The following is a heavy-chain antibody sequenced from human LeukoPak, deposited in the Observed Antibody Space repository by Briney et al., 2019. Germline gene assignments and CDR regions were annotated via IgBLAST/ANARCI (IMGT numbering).Heavy chain of an antibody. J-gene: IGHJ6*02. CDR2: ISGSGGGT. V-gene: IGHV3-23*01. D-gene: IGHD4-17*01. Sequence: PGGSLRLSCAASGFTVSSNYMSWVRQAPGKGLEWVSGISGSGGGTYYADSVKGRFTISRDNSKNTLYLQMNSLRAEDTAVYYCAKAYGNYYYFGMDVWGQGTTVTVSS. CDR3: AKAYGNYYYFGMDV. CDR1: GFTVSSNY.